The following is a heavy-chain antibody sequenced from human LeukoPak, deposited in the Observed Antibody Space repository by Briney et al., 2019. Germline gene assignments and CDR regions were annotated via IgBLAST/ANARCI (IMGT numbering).Heavy chain of an antibody. CDR1: GFRFSNYA. CDR3: AKTGSGYYSFDY. V-gene: IGHV3-23*01. D-gene: IGHD5-12*01. CDR2: ISGGGSST. Sequence: GGTLRLSCTASGFRFSNYAMNRVRQAPGKGLEWVSVISGGGSSTNYADSVKGRFTISRENSKNTLYLQMNSLRAEDTAVYYCAKTGSGYYSFDYWGQGTLVTVSS. J-gene: IGHJ4*02.